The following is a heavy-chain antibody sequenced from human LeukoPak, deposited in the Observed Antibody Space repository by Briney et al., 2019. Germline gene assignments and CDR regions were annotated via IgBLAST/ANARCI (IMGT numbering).Heavy chain of an antibody. Sequence: WGSLRLSCAASGFTFSSYGMHWVRQAPGKGLEWVAFIRYDGSNKYYADSVKGRFTISRDNSKNTLYLQMNSLRAEDTAVYYCAKMEYYYDSSGYYYFDYWGQGTLVTVSS. J-gene: IGHJ4*02. D-gene: IGHD3-22*01. CDR2: IRYDGSNK. CDR1: GFTFSSYG. V-gene: IGHV3-30*02. CDR3: AKMEYYYDSSGYYYFDY.